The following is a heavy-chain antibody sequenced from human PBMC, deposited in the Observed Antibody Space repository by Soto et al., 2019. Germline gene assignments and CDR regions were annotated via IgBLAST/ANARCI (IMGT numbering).Heavy chain of an antibody. J-gene: IGHJ6*02. CDR3: ARGYCTNGVCYTPYYYYYYGMDV. CDR2: IKQDGSEK. CDR1: GFTFSSYW. V-gene: IGHV3-7*04. D-gene: IGHD2-8*01. Sequence: GGSLRLSCAASGFTFSSYWMSWVRQAPGKGLEWVANIKQDGSEKYYVDSVKGRFTISRDNAKNSLYLQMNSLRAEDTAVYYCARGYCTNGVCYTPYYYYYYGMDVWGQGTTVTVSS.